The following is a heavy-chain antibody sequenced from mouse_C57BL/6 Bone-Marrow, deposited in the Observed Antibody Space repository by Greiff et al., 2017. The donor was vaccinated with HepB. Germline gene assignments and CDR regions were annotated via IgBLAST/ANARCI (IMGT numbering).Heavy chain of an antibody. J-gene: IGHJ3*01. V-gene: IGHV6-3*01. Sequence: EVQGVESGGGLVQPGGSMKLSCVASGFTFSNYWMNWVRQSPEKGLEWVAQIRLKSDNYATHYAESVKGRFTISRDDSKSSVYLQMNNLRAEDTGIYYCALISTVGGFAYWGQGTLVTVSA. CDR3: ALISTVGGFAY. CDR1: GFTFSNYW. CDR2: IRLKSDNYAT. D-gene: IGHD1-1*01.